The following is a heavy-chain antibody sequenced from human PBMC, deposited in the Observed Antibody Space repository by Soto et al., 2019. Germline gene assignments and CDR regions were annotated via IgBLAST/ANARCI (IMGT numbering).Heavy chain of an antibody. V-gene: IGHV4-59*01. J-gene: IGHJ5*02. CDR3: ARDHGDADNWFDP. CDR2: TYYSWST. Sequence: LSLTCNVSGGSLTSYDWSLIRQPRGKGLEWIGYTYYSWSTNYNPSLKSRVTISVDTSKNKFSLKLNYVTAADTAVYYCARDHGDADNWFDPWGQGTVVTVSS. D-gene: IGHD4-17*01. CDR1: GGSLTSYD.